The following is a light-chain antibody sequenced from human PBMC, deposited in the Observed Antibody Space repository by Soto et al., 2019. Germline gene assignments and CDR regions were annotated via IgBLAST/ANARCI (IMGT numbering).Light chain of an antibody. CDR3: QQYGSSGR. V-gene: IGKV3-20*01. Sequence: EMVLTQSPGALCLSPGERATLSCRASQSVSSSYLAWYQQKPGQAPRLLIYGASSRATGIPDRFSGSGSGTDFTLTISRLEPEDFAVYYCQQYGSSGRFGQGTMVDI. CDR1: QSVSSSY. CDR2: GAS. J-gene: IGKJ1*01.